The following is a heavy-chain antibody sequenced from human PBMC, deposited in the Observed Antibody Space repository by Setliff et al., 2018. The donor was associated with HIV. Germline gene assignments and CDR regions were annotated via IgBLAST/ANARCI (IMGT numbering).Heavy chain of an antibody. J-gene: IGHJ5*02. D-gene: IGHD3-16*01. CDR2: AHYTERT. CDR1: GGSISSDY. CDR3: ARGGPASPNWFDP. V-gene: IGHV4-59*12. Sequence: SETLSLTCSVSGGSISSDYWSWIRQPPGKGLEWIGYAHYTERTNYNPSLKSRVTISVDTSKNQFSLKLNFMTAADTAVYYCARGGPASPNWFDPWGQGTLVTVSS.